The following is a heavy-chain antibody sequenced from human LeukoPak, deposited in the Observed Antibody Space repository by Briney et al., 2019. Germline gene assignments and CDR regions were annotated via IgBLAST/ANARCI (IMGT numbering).Heavy chain of an antibody. D-gene: IGHD1-26*01. Sequence: PSETLSLTCTVSGYSISSGYYWGWIRQPPGKGLEWIGSIYHSGSTYYNPSLKSRVTISVDTSKNQFSLKLSSVTAADTAVYYCARVGMGPDYWGQGTLVTVSS. V-gene: IGHV4-38-2*02. CDR1: GYSISSGYY. CDR3: ARVGMGPDY. J-gene: IGHJ4*02. CDR2: IYHSGST.